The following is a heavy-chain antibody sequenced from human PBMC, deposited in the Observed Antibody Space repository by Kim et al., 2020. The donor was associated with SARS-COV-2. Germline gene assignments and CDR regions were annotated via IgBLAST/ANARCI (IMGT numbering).Heavy chain of an antibody. Sequence: GGSLRLSCAASGFTFDDYAMHWVRQAPGKGLEWVSGISWNSGSIGYADSVKGRFTISRDNAKNSLYLQMNSLRAEDTALYYCAKDISNTMVRGVLDYWGQGTLVTVSS. V-gene: IGHV3-9*01. CDR1: GFTFDDYA. CDR2: ISWNSGSI. CDR3: AKDISNTMVRGVLDY. D-gene: IGHD3-10*01. J-gene: IGHJ4*02.